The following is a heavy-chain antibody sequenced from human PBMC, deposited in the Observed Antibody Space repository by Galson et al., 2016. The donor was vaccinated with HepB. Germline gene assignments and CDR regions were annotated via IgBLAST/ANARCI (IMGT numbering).Heavy chain of an antibody. CDR2: IWYDGTNK. D-gene: IGHD3-22*01. Sequence: SLRLSCAASGFTFSVYVMHWVRQAPGKGLEWVAVIWYDGTNKYYADSAKGRFTISRDNSKNTLCLQMSSLRAEDTAVYYCSGDDSHYSSACYDAFDIWGQGTMVTVSS. CDR3: SGDDSHYSSACYDAFDI. V-gene: IGHV3-33*01. CDR1: GFTFSVYV. J-gene: IGHJ3*02.